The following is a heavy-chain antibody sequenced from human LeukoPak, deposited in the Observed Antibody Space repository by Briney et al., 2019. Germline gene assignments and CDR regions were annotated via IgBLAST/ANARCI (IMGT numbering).Heavy chain of an antibody. Sequence: GGSLRLSCAASGFTFSTYAMIWVRQAPGKGLEWVSVIGGSGSYTYYADSVKGRFTISRDNYKDTLYLQMNSLRPEDTAVYYCARDWYDYWGQGTLVTVSS. CDR2: IGGSGSYT. J-gene: IGHJ4*02. V-gene: IGHV3-23*01. CDR3: ARDWYDY. D-gene: IGHD6-13*01. CDR1: GFTFSTYA.